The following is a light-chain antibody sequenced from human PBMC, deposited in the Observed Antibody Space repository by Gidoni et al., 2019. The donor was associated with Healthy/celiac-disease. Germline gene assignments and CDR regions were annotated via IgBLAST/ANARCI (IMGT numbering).Light chain of an antibody. J-gene: IGLJ2*01. CDR1: SSDVGGYNY. CDR3: SSYAGSNKGV. Sequence: QSALTQPPSASGSPGQSVTISCTGTSSDVGGYNYVSWYQQPPGKAPKLMIYEVSKRPSGVPDRFSGSKSGNTASLTVSGLQAEDEADYYCSSYAGSNKGVFGGGTKLPVL. CDR2: EVS. V-gene: IGLV2-8*01.